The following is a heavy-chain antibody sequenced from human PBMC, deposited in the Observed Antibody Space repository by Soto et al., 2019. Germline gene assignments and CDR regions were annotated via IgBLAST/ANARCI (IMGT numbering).Heavy chain of an antibody. D-gene: IGHD3-10*01. CDR2: INAGNGNT. CDR1: VYTFTSYA. V-gene: IGHV1-3*01. CDR3: ARGNPPKLLWFGELSEAYFGY. Sequence: ASVKVSCTASVYTFTSYAMHWVRQAPGQRLEWMGWINAGNGNTKYSQKFQGRVTITRDTSASTAYMELSSLRSEDTAVYYCARGNPPKLLWFGELSEAYFGYWGQGTLVTVSS. J-gene: IGHJ4*02.